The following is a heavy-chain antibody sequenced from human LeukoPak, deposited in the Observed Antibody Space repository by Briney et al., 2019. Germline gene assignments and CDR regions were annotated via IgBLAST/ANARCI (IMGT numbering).Heavy chain of an antibody. V-gene: IGHV1-2*02. D-gene: IGHD1-1*01. CDR2: INPNSGGT. CDR1: GYTFTGYY. CDR3: ARGKNPSNWNRRGWFDP. J-gene: IGHJ5*02. Sequence: GASVKVSCKASGYTFTGYYMHWVRQAPGQGLEWMGWINPNSGGTNYAQKFQGRVTMTRDTSISTAYMELSRLRSDDTAVYYCARGKNPSNWNRRGWFDPWGQGTLVTVSS.